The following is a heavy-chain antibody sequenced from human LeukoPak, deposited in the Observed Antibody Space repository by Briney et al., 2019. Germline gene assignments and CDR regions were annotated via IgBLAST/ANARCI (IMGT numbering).Heavy chain of an antibody. CDR3: ARGPRNDP. Sequence: ASVKVSCKASGYTFTSYGISWARQAAGQGLEWMGWVHPDTGYADYAQKFQGRVTMTSDTSISTAYMELSSLRSDDTAVYFCARGPRNDPWGQGTLVTVSS. CDR2: VHPDTGYA. D-gene: IGHD1-14*01. CDR1: GYTFTSYG. J-gene: IGHJ5*02. V-gene: IGHV1-8*02.